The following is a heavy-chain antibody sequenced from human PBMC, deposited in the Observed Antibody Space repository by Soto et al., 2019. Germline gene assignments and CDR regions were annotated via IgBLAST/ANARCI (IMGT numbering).Heavy chain of an antibody. CDR2: TWYDGSNK. CDR3: ARERDDGSGRALDY. J-gene: IGHJ4*02. Sequence: QVQLVESGGGVVQPGRSLRLSCAASGFTFSSYGMHWVRQAPGKGLEWVAVTWYDGSNKYYADSVKGRFTISRDNSKNTLYLQMNSLRAEDTAVYYCARERDDGSGRALDYWGQGTLVTVSS. D-gene: IGHD3-10*01. V-gene: IGHV3-33*01. CDR1: GFTFSSYG.